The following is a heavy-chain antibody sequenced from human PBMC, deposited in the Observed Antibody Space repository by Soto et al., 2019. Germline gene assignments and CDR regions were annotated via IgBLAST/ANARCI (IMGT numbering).Heavy chain of an antibody. J-gene: IGHJ6*03. V-gene: IGHV4-39*01. D-gene: IGHD3-16*01. CDR2: MDHSGIT. Sequence: QLQLQESGPGLVKPSETLSLTCAVSGCSISSNSYYWGWIRQPPGKGLEWIGSMDHSGITYNNPSLESSVSISLDVSKNQFSLTLSSVTAADTAVYYCVRHQRTTYYDYMDAWAKGTTVTVSS. CDR3: VRHQRTTYYDYMDA. CDR1: GCSISSNSYY.